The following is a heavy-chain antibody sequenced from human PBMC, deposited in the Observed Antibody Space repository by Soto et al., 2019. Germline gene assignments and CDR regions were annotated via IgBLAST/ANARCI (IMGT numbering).Heavy chain of an antibody. CDR2: ISWNSGSI. CDR3: AKYIEFGDGYNYWYFDL. V-gene: IGHV3-9*01. D-gene: IGHD5-12*01. J-gene: IGHJ2*01. CDR1: GFTFDDYA. Sequence: GGSLRLSCAASGFTFDDYAMHWVRQAPGKGLEWVSGISWNSGSIGYADSVKGRFTISRDNAKNSLYLQMNSLRAEDTAVYYCAKYIEFGDGYNYWYFDLWGRGTLVTVSS.